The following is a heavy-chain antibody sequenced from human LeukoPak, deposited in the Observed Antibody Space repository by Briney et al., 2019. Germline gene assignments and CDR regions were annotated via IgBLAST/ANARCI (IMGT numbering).Heavy chain of an antibody. D-gene: IGHD3-22*01. CDR1: GFTFSSYS. V-gene: IGHV3-21*01. CDR3: ARDLRVTRKDYYDSSGYYSDAFDI. CDR2: ISSSSSYI. Sequence: GGSLRLSCAASGFTFSSYSMNWVRQAPGKGLEWVSSISSSSSYIYYADSVKGRFTISRDNAKNSLYLQMNSLRAEDTAVYYCARDLRVTRKDYYDSSGYYSDAFDIWGQGTMVTVSS. J-gene: IGHJ3*02.